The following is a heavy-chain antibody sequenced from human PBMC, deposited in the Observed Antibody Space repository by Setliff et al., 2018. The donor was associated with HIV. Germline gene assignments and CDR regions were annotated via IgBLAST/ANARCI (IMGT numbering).Heavy chain of an antibody. V-gene: IGHV3-53*01. CDR2: IYSGDST. CDR1: GFTVSSKY. Sequence: SGGSLRLSCAASGFTVSSKYMSWVRQAPGKGLEWVSIIYSGDSTYYTDSVKGRFTISRDNSKDTLYLQMNSLRAEDTAVYYCARAKGSGTYAFDIWGQGTMVTVSS. CDR3: ARAKGSGTYAFDI. D-gene: IGHD2-15*01. J-gene: IGHJ3*02.